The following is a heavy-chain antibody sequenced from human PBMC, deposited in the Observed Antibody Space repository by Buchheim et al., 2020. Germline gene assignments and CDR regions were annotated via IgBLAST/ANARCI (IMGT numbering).Heavy chain of an antibody. D-gene: IGHD5-12*01. Sequence: QVQLVESGGGVVQPGRSLRLSCAASGFTFSSYGMHWVRQAPGKGLEWVAVISYDGSNKYYADSVKGRFPFSRANSKNTRNLQMNSLRAEDTAVYYCAKEGSGYGSFDYWGQGTL. CDR2: ISYDGSNK. CDR3: AKEGSGYGSFDY. V-gene: IGHV3-30*18. J-gene: IGHJ4*02. CDR1: GFTFSSYG.